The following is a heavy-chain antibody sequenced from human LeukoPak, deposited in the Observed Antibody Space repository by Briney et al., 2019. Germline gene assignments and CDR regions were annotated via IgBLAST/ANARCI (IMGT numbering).Heavy chain of an antibody. V-gene: IGHV3-33*08. CDR3: VRASGSFDY. CDR1: GFIFSSYG. J-gene: IGHJ4*02. D-gene: IGHD3-10*01. Sequence: GGSLRLSCTGSGFIFSSYGLFWVRQAPGKGLEWVAVIWYDGSNKYYADSVKGRFTISRDNSKKTLYLQMNSLRVEDTAVYYCVRASGSFDYWGQGTLVTVSS. CDR2: IWYDGSNK.